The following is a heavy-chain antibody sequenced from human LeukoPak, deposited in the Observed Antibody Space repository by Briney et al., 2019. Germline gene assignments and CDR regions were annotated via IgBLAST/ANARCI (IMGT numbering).Heavy chain of an antibody. CDR2: ISAYNGNT. V-gene: IGHV1-18*01. J-gene: IGHJ4*02. CDR3: ARDRGTISSWYRQVWSWSFDY. D-gene: IGHD6-13*01. Sequence: ASVKVSCKASGYTFTSYGISWVRQAPGQGLEWMGCISAYNGNTNYAQKLQGRVTMTTDTSTSTAYMELRSLRSDDTAVYYCARDRGTISSWYRQVWSWSFDYWGQGTLVTVSS. CDR1: GYTFTSYG.